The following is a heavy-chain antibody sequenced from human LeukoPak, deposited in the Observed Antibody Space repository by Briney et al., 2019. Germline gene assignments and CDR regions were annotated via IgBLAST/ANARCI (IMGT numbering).Heavy chain of an antibody. Sequence: GGSLRLSCAASGFTVSSNYMTWVRQAPGKGLEWVSVIYSGGSTYYADSVKGRFTISRDNSKNTLYLQMNSLRAEDTAVHYCARMVTTLYFDYWGQGTLVTVSS. J-gene: IGHJ4*02. V-gene: IGHV3-53*01. CDR3: ARMVTTLYFDY. D-gene: IGHD4-17*01. CDR2: IYSGGST. CDR1: GFTVSSNY.